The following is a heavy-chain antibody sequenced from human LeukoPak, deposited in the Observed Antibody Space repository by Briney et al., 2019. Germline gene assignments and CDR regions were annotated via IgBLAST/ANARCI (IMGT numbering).Heavy chain of an antibody. CDR2: IYYSGST. D-gene: IGHD3-3*01. Sequence: SETLSLTCTVSGGSISSSSYYWGWIRQPPGKGLEWIGSIYYSGSTYYNPSLKSRVTISVDTSKNQFSLKLSSVTAADTALYYCARGISEWAPSTWFDPWGQGTLVTVSS. CDR3: ARGISEWAPSTWFDP. CDR1: GGSISSSSYY. V-gene: IGHV4-39*07. J-gene: IGHJ5*02.